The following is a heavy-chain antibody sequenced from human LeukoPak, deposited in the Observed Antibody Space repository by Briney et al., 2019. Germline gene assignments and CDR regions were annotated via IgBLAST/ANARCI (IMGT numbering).Heavy chain of an antibody. Sequence: PSETLSLTCTVSGDSFTKYYWNWIRQAPGKGLEWIGYVCGSGSTKYNPSLKSRVSMSADTSKNQLSLQLTSLSAADPAVYYCVRARGYFVPDSWGPGTLVTVSS. CDR3: VRARGYFVPDS. CDR2: VCGSGST. V-gene: IGHV4-59*01. CDR1: GDSFTKYY. J-gene: IGHJ4*02. D-gene: IGHD3-22*01.